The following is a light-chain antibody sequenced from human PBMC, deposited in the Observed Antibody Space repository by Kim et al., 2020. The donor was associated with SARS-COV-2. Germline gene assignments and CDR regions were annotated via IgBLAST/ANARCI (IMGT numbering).Light chain of an antibody. CDR1: QSISSSS. Sequence: EVVLTQSPATLSLSPGERATLSCRASQSISSSSLAWSQQKPGQGPRLLIYGGSNRATGIADRFSGSASGTDFTLTISRLEPEDFAVYYCHQYGSTPRTFGQGTKVDIK. V-gene: IGKV3-20*01. CDR3: HQYGSTPRT. CDR2: GGS. J-gene: IGKJ1*01.